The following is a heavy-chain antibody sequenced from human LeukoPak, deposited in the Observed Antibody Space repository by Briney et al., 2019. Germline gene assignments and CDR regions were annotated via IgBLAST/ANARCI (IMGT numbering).Heavy chain of an antibody. D-gene: IGHD2-15*01. CDR3: AKGMIYCSGGSCYLGTFDI. CDR2: ISGGGGST. J-gene: IGHJ3*02. V-gene: IGHV3-23*01. CDR1: GFTFSSYV. Sequence: LPGGSLRLSCAASGFTFSSYVMSWLRQGPVKGLEWVSGISGGGGSTYYADSVKGRFTIYRDNYKQTMYLQMSSLRAEDRAEYFCAKGMIYCSGGSCYLGTFDIWGQGKMVTVSS.